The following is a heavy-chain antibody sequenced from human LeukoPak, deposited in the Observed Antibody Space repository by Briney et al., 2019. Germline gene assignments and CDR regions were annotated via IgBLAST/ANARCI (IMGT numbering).Heavy chain of an antibody. Sequence: PGGSLRLSCAASGFTFSRHWMHWVRQSPGKGLMWVSHLSPDGSATNYADSVKGRFTISRDNPKNTLYLQMSSLRAEDTAVYYCARVGSTDSPHAFDIWGQGTMVTASS. CDR3: ARVGSTDSPHAFDI. V-gene: IGHV3-74*01. CDR1: GFTFSRHW. CDR2: LSPDGSAT. D-gene: IGHD3-22*01. J-gene: IGHJ3*02.